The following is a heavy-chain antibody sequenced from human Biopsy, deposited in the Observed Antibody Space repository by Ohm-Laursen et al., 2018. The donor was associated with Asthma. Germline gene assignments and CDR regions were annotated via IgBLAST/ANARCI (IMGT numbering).Heavy chain of an antibody. CDR2: IYWDDDK. Sequence: TQTLTLTRTVSGFSLSALGVGVGWFRQPPGKALEWLGNIYWDDDKRYSPSLQSRLTITRDTPKDQVVLTMTNMGPVDTGTYYCVHTLVGLKAFDFWGQGTLVTVSS. D-gene: IGHD1-26*01. J-gene: IGHJ4*02. V-gene: IGHV2-5*02. CDR1: GFSLSALGVG. CDR3: VHTLVGLKAFDF.